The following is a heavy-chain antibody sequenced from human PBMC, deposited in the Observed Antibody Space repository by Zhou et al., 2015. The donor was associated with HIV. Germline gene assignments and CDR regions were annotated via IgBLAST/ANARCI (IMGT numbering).Heavy chain of an antibody. CDR1: GYTFTSYY. CDR2: INPSGGST. CDR3: ARGRGEYSGYARPDLFDY. D-gene: IGHD5-12*01. J-gene: IGHJ4*02. Sequence: QVQLVQSGAEVKKPGASVKVSCKASGYTFTSYYMHWVRQAPGQGLEWMGIINPSGGSTSYAQKFQGRVTMTRDTSTSTVYMELSSLRSEDTAVYYCARGRGEYSGYARPDLFDYWGQGTLVTVSS. V-gene: IGHV1-46*01.